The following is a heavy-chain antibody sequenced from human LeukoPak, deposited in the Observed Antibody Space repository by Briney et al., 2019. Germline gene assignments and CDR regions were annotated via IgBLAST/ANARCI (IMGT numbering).Heavy chain of an antibody. Sequence: PGGPLRLSCTTSGFIFSSSTMNWVRQAPGKGLEWVSTISTSSSYIYYADSVRGRFTISRDNAKSSFYLQMNSLRAEDTAVYYCTRGYWFDSWGQGILVTVSS. CDR3: TRGYWFDS. CDR1: GFIFSSST. V-gene: IGHV3-21*01. CDR2: ISTSSSYI. J-gene: IGHJ5*01.